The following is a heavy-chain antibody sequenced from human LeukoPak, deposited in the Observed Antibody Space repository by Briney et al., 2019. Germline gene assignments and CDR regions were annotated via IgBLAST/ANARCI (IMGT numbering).Heavy chain of an antibody. J-gene: IGHJ4*02. CDR2: ISSSSSTI. V-gene: IGHV3-48*01. CDR3: ARDNGGVVPAAIGAEYYFDY. CDR1: GFTFSSYS. Sequence: GGSLRLSCAASGFTFSSYSMNWVRQAPGKGLEWVSYISSSSSTIYYADSVKGRFTISRDNAKNSLYLQMNSLRAEDTAVYYCARDNGGVVPAAIGAEYYFDYWGQGTLVTVSS. D-gene: IGHD2-2*01.